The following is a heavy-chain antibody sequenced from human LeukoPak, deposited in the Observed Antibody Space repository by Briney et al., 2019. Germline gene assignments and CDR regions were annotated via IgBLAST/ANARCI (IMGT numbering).Heavy chain of an antibody. CDR2: IWDDGTNK. D-gene: IGHD2-2*01. J-gene: IGHJ3*02. CDR3: ARAEVPGAIKSGAFDI. V-gene: IGHV3-33*01. CDR1: GFTFSTYG. Sequence: GGSLRLSCAASGFTFSTYGMHWVRQAPGKGLAWVAVIWDDGTNKYYAGSVKGRFTISRDNSRNTLYLQVNSLRAEDTAVYYCARAEVPGAIKSGAFDIWGQGTMVTVSS.